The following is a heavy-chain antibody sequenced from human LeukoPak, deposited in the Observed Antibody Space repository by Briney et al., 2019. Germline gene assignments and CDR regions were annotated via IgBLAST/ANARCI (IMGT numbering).Heavy chain of an antibody. V-gene: IGHV3-21*01. CDR2: ISSSSSYI. Sequence: GGSLRLSCAASGFTFSSYTMNWVRQAPGKGLEWVSSISSSSSYIYYADSVKGRFTISRDNAKNSLYLQMNSLRAEDTAVYYCARDLRSSGYYAFDYWGQGTLVTVSS. D-gene: IGHD3-22*01. CDR1: GFTFSSYT. J-gene: IGHJ4*02. CDR3: ARDLRSSGYYAFDY.